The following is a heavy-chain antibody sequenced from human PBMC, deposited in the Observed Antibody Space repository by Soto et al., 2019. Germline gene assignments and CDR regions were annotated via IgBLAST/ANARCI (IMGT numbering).Heavy chain of an antibody. D-gene: IGHD3-16*01. CDR1: GGSISSSSYY. CDR2: IYYSGST. V-gene: IGHV4-39*01. J-gene: IGHJ4*02. CDR3: ARQRGGLFFEFDF. Sequence: QLQLQESGPGLVKPSETLSLTCTVSGGSISSSSYYWGWIRQPRGKGLEWIGSIYYSGSTYNNPSLTRRVSISVDTSKKQFSLKLISVTAADTAVYYCARQRGGLFFEFDFWGQGTLVTVSS.